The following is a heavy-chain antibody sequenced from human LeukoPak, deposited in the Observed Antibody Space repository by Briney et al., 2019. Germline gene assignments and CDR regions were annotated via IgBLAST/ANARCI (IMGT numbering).Heavy chain of an antibody. Sequence: PGGTLRLSCAASGFTFSTYSMNWVRQAPGKGLEWVSCISSSSSTIYYADSVKGRFTISRDNAKNSLYLQMNSLRAEDTAVYYCARDSPPDIWGQGTMVTVSS. CDR3: ARDSPPDI. CDR1: GFTFSTYS. CDR2: ISSSSSTI. V-gene: IGHV3-48*01. J-gene: IGHJ3*02.